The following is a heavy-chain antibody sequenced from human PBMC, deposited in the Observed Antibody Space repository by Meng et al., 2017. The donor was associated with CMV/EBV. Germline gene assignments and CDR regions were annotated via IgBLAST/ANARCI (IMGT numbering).Heavy chain of an antibody. J-gene: IGHJ6*02. D-gene: IGHD5-12*01. CDR3: ASDRDIVATVNYYYYGMDV. CDR1: GFTFDDYG. CDR2: INWNGGST. Sequence: GESLKISCAASGFTFDDYGMSWVRQAPGKGLEWVSGINWNGGSTGYADSVKGRFTISRDNAKNSLYLQMNSLRAEDTALYYCASDRDIVATVNYYYYGMDVWGQGTTVTVSS. V-gene: IGHV3-20*04.